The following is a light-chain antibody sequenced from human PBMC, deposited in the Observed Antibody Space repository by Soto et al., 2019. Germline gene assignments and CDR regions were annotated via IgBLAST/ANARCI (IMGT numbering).Light chain of an antibody. J-gene: IGKJ1*01. CDR2: GAS. Sequence: EVLMTQSPATLSLSPGERSTLSCRASQSVSGKLAWYQQKPGQAPRLLIYGASSRATGIPDRFSGSGSGTDFTLTINSLAPEDFAIYYCHQRQSWPRTFGQGTKVDIK. V-gene: IGKV3-11*01. CDR3: HQRQSWPRT. CDR1: QSVSGK.